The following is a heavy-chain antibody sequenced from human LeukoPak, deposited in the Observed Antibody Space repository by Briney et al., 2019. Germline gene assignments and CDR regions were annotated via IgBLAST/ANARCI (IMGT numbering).Heavy chain of an antibody. Sequence: PGGSLRLSCAASGFTFSRYWMSWVRQAPGKGLEWVANIKQDGSEKYYVDSVKGRFTISRDNAKNSLYLQMNSLRAEDMALYYCAKGSTGTTVDYWGQGTLVTVSS. CDR3: AKGSTGTTVDY. V-gene: IGHV3-7*03. CDR2: IKQDGSEK. D-gene: IGHD1-7*01. J-gene: IGHJ4*02. CDR1: GFTFSRYW.